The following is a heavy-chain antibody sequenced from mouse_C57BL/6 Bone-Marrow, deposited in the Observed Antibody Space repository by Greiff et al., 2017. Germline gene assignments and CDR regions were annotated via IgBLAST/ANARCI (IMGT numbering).Heavy chain of an antibody. CDR2: ISNGGGST. CDR3: ARSREGYYAMDY. D-gene: IGHD3-3*01. V-gene: IGHV5-12*01. Sequence: EVKLVESGGGLVQPGGSLKLSCAASGFTFSDYYMYWVRQTPEKRLEWVAYISNGGGSTYYPDTVKGRFTISRDNAKNTLYLQMSRLKSEDTAMYYCARSREGYYAMDYWGQGTSVTVSS. J-gene: IGHJ4*01. CDR1: GFTFSDYY.